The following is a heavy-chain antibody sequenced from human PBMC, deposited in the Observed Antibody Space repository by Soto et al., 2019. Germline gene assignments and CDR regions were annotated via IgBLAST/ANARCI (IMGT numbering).Heavy chain of an antibody. J-gene: IGHJ6*03. CDR1: GYTFTSYD. Sequence: ASVKVSCKASGYTFTSYDINWVRQATGQGLEWMGWMNANSGNTGYAQKFQGRVTMTTNTSTSTAYMELRSLRSDDTAVYYCARVSGIWFGEYYMDVWGKGTTVTVSS. D-gene: IGHD3-10*01. V-gene: IGHV1-8*01. CDR2: MNANSGNT. CDR3: ARVSGIWFGEYYMDV.